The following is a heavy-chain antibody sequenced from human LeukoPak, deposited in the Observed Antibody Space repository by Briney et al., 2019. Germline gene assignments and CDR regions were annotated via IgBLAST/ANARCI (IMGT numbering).Heavy chain of an antibody. CDR1: GGSISSFY. CDR3: ARDGYCSGARCITYGMDV. CDR2: ISYSGST. Sequence: KPSETLSLTCTVSGGSISSFYWSWIRQPPGKGLEWIGYISYSGSTNYNPSLKSRVTISIDTSKNQFSLRLRSVTAADTAVYYCARDGYCSGARCITYGMDVWGQGTTVTVSS. D-gene: IGHD2-15*01. J-gene: IGHJ6*02. V-gene: IGHV4-59*01.